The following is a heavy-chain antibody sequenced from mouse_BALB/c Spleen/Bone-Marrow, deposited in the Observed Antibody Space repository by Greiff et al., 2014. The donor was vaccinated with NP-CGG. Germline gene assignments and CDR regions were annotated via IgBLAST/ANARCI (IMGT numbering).Heavy chain of an antibody. Sequence: QVQLQQSGAELARPGASVKMSCRASGYTFTTYTIHWVRQRPGQGLEWIGYINPCSGYTNYNQKFKDKATLTADKSSSTAYMQLSSLTSADSAVYYCARRDDGYVFFDYWGQGTTLTVSS. V-gene: IGHV1-4*01. J-gene: IGHJ2*01. D-gene: IGHD2-3*01. CDR1: GYTFTTYT. CDR3: ARRDDGYVFFDY. CDR2: INPCSGYT.